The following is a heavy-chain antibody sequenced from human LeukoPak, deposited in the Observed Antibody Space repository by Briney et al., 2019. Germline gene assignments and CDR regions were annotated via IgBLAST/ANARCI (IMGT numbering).Heavy chain of an antibody. Sequence: PETLSLTCTVSGGSISSYYWSWIRQPPGKGLEWIGYIYYSGSTNYNPSLKSRVTISVDTSKNQFSLKLSSVTAADTAVYYCARASGNRGSGAYYYYGMDVWGQGTTVTVSS. CDR2: IYYSGST. CDR1: GGSISSYY. V-gene: IGHV4-59*08. CDR3: ARASGNRGSGAYYYYGMDV. J-gene: IGHJ6*02. D-gene: IGHD3-10*01.